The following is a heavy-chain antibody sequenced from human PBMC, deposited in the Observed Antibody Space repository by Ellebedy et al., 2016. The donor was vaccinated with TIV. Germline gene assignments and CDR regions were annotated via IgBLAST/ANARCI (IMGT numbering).Heavy chain of an antibody. CDR2: VKSDGSTT. J-gene: IGHJ4*02. Sequence: GESLKISCAASGFSFSNYWMHWVRQVPGMGLVWVSRVKSDGSTTDYAESVKGRFTISIDNSKNTLYLQMSSLRVEDTAIYYCAKLACSSPGCYSRYYFDYWGQGTLVTVSS. CDR3: AKLACSSPGCYSRYYFDY. CDR1: GFSFSNYW. V-gene: IGHV3-74*01. D-gene: IGHD2-2*02.